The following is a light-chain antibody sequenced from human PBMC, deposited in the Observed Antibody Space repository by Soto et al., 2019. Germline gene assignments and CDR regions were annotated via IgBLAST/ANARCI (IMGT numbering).Light chain of an antibody. CDR1: QDISNR. CDR2: SAS. CDR3: QQHAAYPRD. V-gene: IGKV1-17*03. J-gene: IGKJ1*01. Sequence: DIQVTQSPSVMSAAVGDRVTITCRTSQDISNRLGWFQQRPGKAPKRLISSASTLETGVPSRFSGTGSGTEFTLTISSLQPEDFATYYCQQHAAYPRDFGQGTKVDIK.